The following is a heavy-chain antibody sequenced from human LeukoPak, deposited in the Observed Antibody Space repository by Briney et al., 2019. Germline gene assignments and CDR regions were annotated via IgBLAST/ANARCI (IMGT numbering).Heavy chain of an antibody. D-gene: IGHD3-22*01. V-gene: IGHV3-30*02. CDR2: IRYDGRNK. J-gene: IGHJ4*02. Sequence: PGGSLRLSCAASGLTFSSYGTQWVRQAPGKGLEWVSFIRYDGRNKYYTDSVKGRFSISRDNSRNTLYLQMNSLSSEDTAVYYCARGSSGIDFWGQGTLVTVSS. CDR1: GLTFSSYG. CDR3: ARGSSGIDF.